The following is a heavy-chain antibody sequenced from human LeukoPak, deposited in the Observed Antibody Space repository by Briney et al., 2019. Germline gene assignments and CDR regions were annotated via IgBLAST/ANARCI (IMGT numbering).Heavy chain of an antibody. CDR3: ARGGSIVGATPHDAFDI. D-gene: IGHD1-26*01. Sequence: SETLSLTCTVSGGSISTNYWNWIRQPPGKGLEWIGYIYYTGNTYYNPSLKSRVAISVDTSKNQVSLRLSSVTAADTAVYYCARGGSIVGATPHDAFDIWGQGTVVTVSS. V-gene: IGHV4-59*01. CDR1: GGSISTNY. CDR2: IYYTGNT. J-gene: IGHJ3*02.